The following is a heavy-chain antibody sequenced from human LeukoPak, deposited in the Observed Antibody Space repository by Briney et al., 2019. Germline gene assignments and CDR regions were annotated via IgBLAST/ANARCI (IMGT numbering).Heavy chain of an antibody. CDR2: ISTSGTS. D-gene: IGHD3-22*01. J-gene: IGHJ4*02. CDR1: GGSITSGSYY. V-gene: IGHV4-61*02. CDR3: ARDDVVNSGFDY. Sequence: SETLSLTCTVSGGSITSGSYYWTWIRQPAGKGLEWIGRISTSGTSNFNPSLKSRVTISVDTSKNQFSLKLSSLTAADTAVYYCARDDVVNSGFDYWGQGTRVSVSA.